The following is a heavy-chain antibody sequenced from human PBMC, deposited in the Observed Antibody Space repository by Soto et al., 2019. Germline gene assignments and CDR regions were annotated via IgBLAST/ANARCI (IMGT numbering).Heavy chain of an antibody. V-gene: IGHV4-30-2*03. Sequence: LSLTCAVSGGPISSGGYSWSWIRQPPGKGLEWIGYIYHSGSTYYNPSLKSRVTMSVDTSKNQFSLNLSSVTAADTAVYYCVRRHGLTVDAYYWGQGTLVTVSS. CDR3: VRRHGLTVDAYY. CDR2: IYHSGST. CDR1: GGPISSGGYS. D-gene: IGHD2-21*02. J-gene: IGHJ4*02.